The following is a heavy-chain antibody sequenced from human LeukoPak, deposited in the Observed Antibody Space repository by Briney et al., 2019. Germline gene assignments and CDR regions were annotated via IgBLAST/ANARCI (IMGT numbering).Heavy chain of an antibody. V-gene: IGHV3-30*02. Sequence: GGSLRLSCAASGFTFSSYWMNWVRQAPGKGLEWVAFIRYDGSKKYSADSVKGRFTISRDNSKNTLYLQMNSLRAEDTAVYYCAKDYNRAYYYGSGFDYWGQGTLVTVSS. CDR2: IRYDGSKK. CDR3: AKDYNRAYYYGSGFDY. CDR1: GFTFSSYW. J-gene: IGHJ4*02. D-gene: IGHD3-10*01.